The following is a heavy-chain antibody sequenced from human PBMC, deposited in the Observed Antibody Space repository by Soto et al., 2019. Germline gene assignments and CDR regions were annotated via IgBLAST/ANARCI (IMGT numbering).Heavy chain of an antibody. CDR2: IWYDGSNK. CDR3: ARGILLNYDILTGETIGY. V-gene: IGHV3-33*01. Sequence: PGGSLRLSCAASGFTFSSYGMHWVRQAPGKGLEWVAVIWYDGSNKYYADSVKGRFTISRDNSKNTLYLQMNSLRAEDTAVYYCARGILLNYDILTGETIGYWGQGTLVTVSS. CDR1: GFTFSSYG. D-gene: IGHD3-9*01. J-gene: IGHJ4*02.